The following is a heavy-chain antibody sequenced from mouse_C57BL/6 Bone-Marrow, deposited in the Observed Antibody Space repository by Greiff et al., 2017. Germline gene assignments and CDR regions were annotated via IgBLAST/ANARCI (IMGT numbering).Heavy chain of an antibody. CDR3: ARVGSRDCYLYYAMDY. J-gene: IGHJ4*01. Sequence: VQLQQSGPGLAKPSQTLSLTCSVTGYSITSDYWNWIRKFPGNKLEYMGYISYSGSTYYNPSPKSRISITRDTSKKQYYLQLNSVTTEDTATYYCARVGSRDCYLYYAMDYWGQGTSVTVSS. CDR2: ISYSGST. V-gene: IGHV3-8*01. D-gene: IGHD2-3*01. CDR1: GYSITSDY.